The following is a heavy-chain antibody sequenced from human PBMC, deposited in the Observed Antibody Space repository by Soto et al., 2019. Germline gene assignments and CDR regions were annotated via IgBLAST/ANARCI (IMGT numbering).Heavy chain of an antibody. D-gene: IGHD4-17*01. CDR2: ISGSGGNT. Sequence: EVQLLESGGDLVQPGGYLRLSCAASGFTFSSYAMSWVRQTPGKGLEWVSAISGSGGNTYYADSVKGRFTISRDNSKNMLYLQMDGLGAEDTALFDCAKFPNGFGGVTTGPLGYWGQGTLVTVSS. V-gene: IGHV3-23*01. CDR1: GFTFSSYA. J-gene: IGHJ4*02. CDR3: AKFPNGFGGVTTGPLGY.